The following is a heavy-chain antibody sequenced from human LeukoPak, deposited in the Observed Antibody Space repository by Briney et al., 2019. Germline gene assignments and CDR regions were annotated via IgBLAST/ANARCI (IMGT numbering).Heavy chain of an antibody. CDR2: ISYDGSNE. D-gene: IGHD5-12*01. CDR3: ATNSGYDYLLPFDY. V-gene: IGHV3-30-3*01. Sequence: PGGSLRLSCAASGFIFSNHTMHWVRQAPGKGLEWVAVISYDGSNEYYADSVKGRFTISRHISKNTLYLQMNSLRADDTAVYFCATNSGYDYLLPFDYWGQGTLVTVSS. J-gene: IGHJ4*02. CDR1: GFIFSNHT.